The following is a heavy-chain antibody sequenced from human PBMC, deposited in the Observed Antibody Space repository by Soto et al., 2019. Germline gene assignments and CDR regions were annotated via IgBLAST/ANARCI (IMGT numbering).Heavy chain of an antibody. V-gene: IGHV3-23*01. CDR3: AKHQWLVQSSYYYSMDV. D-gene: IGHD6-19*01. J-gene: IGHJ6*02. CDR1: GFIFSNYA. CDR2: VSGSGSST. Sequence: EVQLLESGGGLLQPGGSPRLSCAASGFIFSNYAMSWVRQAPGKGLDWVSAVSGSGSSTHYADSVKGRFTISRDNSKNTLYLQMNSLRAEDTAVYYCAKHQWLVQSSYYYSMDVWGQGTTVTVSS.